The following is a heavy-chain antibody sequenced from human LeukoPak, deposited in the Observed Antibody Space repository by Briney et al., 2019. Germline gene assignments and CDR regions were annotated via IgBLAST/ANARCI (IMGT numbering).Heavy chain of an antibody. J-gene: IGHJ5*01. Sequence: GVSLRLSCAASGFTFSNYAMIWLRQAPGKGLEWVSNLSDNGGSAYYADSVKGRFTISRDNSKNTLYLHMNSLRVEDTAVYYCAKDPETYSSRWFDSWGQGTLVTVSS. CDR2: LSDNGGSA. V-gene: IGHV3-23*01. CDR3: AKDPETYSSRWFDS. D-gene: IGHD2-21*01. CDR1: GFTFSNYA.